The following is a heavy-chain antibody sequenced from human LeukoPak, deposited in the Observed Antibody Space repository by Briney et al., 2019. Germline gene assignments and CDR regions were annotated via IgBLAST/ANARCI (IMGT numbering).Heavy chain of an antibody. D-gene: IGHD3-10*01. Sequence: PSETLSLTCTVSGGSISSYYWSWIRQPAGKGLEWIGRIYTSGSTNYNPSLKSRVTMSVDTSKNQFSLKLSSVTAADTAVYYCARSNYMVRGVNHFDYWGQGTLVTVSS. CDR3: ARSNYMVRGVNHFDY. CDR1: GGSISSYY. V-gene: IGHV4-4*07. CDR2: IYTSGST. J-gene: IGHJ4*02.